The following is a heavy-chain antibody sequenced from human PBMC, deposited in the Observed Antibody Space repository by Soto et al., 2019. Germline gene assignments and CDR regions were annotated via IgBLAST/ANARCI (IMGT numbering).Heavy chain of an antibody. Sequence: QVQLVESGGGVVQPGRSLRLSCAASGFTFSSYGMHWVRQAPGKGLEWVAVIWYDGSNKYYADSVKGRFTISRDNSKNTLYLQMNSLRAEDTAVYYCARDQYNIAAAEQKRASGMDVWGQGTTVTVSS. V-gene: IGHV3-33*01. CDR2: IWYDGSNK. J-gene: IGHJ6*02. CDR1: GFTFSSYG. D-gene: IGHD6-13*01. CDR3: ARDQYNIAAAEQKRASGMDV.